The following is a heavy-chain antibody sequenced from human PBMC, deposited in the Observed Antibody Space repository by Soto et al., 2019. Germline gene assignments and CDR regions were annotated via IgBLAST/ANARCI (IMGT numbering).Heavy chain of an antibody. D-gene: IGHD5-18*01. J-gene: IGHJ5*02. CDR1: GGSVSSGDYY. Sequence: SETLSLTCTVSGGSVSSGDYYWSWIRQPPGKGLEWIGYIYYSGNANYNPSLKSRVIISVDTSKNLFSLKLTSVTAADTAVYYCARIPVDTSMIYWLDPWGQGTLVTVSS. CDR2: IYYSGNA. V-gene: IGHV4-61*08. CDR3: ARIPVDTSMIYWLDP.